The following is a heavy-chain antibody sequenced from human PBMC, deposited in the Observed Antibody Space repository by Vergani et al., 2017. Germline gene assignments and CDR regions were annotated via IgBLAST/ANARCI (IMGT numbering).Heavy chain of an antibody. V-gene: IGHV3-30*03. Sequence: QVHLVESGGGVVQPGRSLRLSCVVSGFTSSYYVMHWVRQAPGKGLEWVAVISYDGTQKYYADSVKGRFTISRDNSQSTLYLQMNSLRTEDTAVYYCATKSCGTPGCQIGYFREWGQGTLVTVSS. CDR2: ISYDGTQK. CDR3: ATKSCGTPGCQIGYFRE. CDR1: GFTSSYYV. D-gene: IGHD1-1*01. J-gene: IGHJ1*01.